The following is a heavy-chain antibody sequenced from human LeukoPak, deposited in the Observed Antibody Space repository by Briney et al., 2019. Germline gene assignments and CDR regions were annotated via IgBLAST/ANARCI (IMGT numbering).Heavy chain of an antibody. CDR3: ARGDYYDSSGYYRPPRTFDI. J-gene: IGHJ3*02. Sequence: PSETLSLTCTVSGGSISSGGYYWSWIRQHPGKGLEWIGYIYHSGSTYYNPSLKSRVTISVDTSKNQFSLKLSSVTAADTAVYYCARGDYYDSSGYYRPPRTFDIWGQGTMVTVSS. CDR1: GGSISSGGYY. V-gene: IGHV4-31*03. D-gene: IGHD3-22*01. CDR2: IYHSGST.